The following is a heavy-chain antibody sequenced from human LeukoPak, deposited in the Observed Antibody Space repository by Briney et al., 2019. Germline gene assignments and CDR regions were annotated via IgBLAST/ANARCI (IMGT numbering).Heavy chain of an antibody. CDR1: GYTFTGYY. D-gene: IGHD1-26*01. Sequence: GASVKVSCKASGYTFTGYYMHWVRQAPGQGLEWMGWINPNSGGTNYAQKFQGRVTMTRDTSISTAYMEPSRLRSDDTAVYYCARDKSDGGSYSFDYWGQGTLVTVSS. V-gene: IGHV1-2*02. CDR3: ARDKSDGGSYSFDY. J-gene: IGHJ4*02. CDR2: INPNSGGT.